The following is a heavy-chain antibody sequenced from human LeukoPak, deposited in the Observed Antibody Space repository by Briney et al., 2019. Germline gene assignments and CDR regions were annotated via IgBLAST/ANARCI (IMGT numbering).Heavy chain of an antibody. J-gene: IGHJ3*02. Sequence: PSETLSLTCAVHGGSFSGYYWSWIRQPPGKGLEWIGEINHSGSTNYNPSLKSRVTISVDTSKNQFSLKLSSVTAADTAVYYCARLSSSWYYDAFDIWGQGTMVTVSS. D-gene: IGHD6-13*01. V-gene: IGHV4-34*01. CDR3: ARLSSSWYYDAFDI. CDR2: INHSGST. CDR1: GGSFSGYY.